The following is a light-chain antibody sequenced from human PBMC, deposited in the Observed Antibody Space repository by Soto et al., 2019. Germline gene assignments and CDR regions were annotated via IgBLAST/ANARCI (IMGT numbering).Light chain of an antibody. CDR2: GAS. CDR1: QSVSSTY. CDR3: QQYGSSPGT. J-gene: IGKJ1*01. V-gene: IGKV3-20*01. Sequence: EIVLTQSPGTLSLSPGERATLSCRASQSVSSTYLAWYQQKPGQAPRLLIYGASSRATGIPDRFSGSGSGTGFTLPISRLEPEDFAVYYCQQYGSSPGTFGQGTKVEI.